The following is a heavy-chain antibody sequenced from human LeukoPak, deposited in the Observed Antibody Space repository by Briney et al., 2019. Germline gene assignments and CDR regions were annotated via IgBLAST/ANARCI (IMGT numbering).Heavy chain of an antibody. J-gene: IGHJ4*02. CDR3: VRGEEIVVVTAIGY. D-gene: IGHD2-21*02. CDR2: ISSSSTYT. Sequence: GGSLRLSCAASGFTLSDYYMSWIRQAPGKGLEWLSYISSSSTYTKYADSVKGRFTISRDNAKNSLYLQMNSLRAEDTAVYYCVRGEEIVVVTAIGYWGQGTLVTVSS. CDR1: GFTLSDYY. V-gene: IGHV3-11*05.